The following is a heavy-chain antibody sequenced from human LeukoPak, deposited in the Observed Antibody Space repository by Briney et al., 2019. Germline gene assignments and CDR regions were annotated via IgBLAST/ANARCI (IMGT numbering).Heavy chain of an antibody. D-gene: IGHD1-26*01. J-gene: IGHJ6*03. CDR1: GFTFSSYW. V-gene: IGHV3-7*01. Sequence: GGSLRLSCTASGFTFSSYWMSWVRQAPGKGLEWVANIKQDGSEKYYVDSVKGRFTISRDNAKNSLYLQMNSLRAEDTAVYYCAKEGSYPYYYYYYMDVWGKGTTVTVSS. CDR2: IKQDGSEK. CDR3: AKEGSYPYYYYYYMDV.